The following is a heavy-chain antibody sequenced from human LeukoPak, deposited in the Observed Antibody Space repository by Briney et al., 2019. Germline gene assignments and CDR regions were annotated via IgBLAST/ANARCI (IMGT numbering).Heavy chain of an antibody. V-gene: IGHV1-69*06. J-gene: IGHJ4*02. Sequence: SVKVSCKASVGTFSRYAISWVRPAPGKGLEWMGGIIPIFGTANYAQKFQGRVTITADKSTSTAYMELSSLRPEDTAVYDCARGGSGSYYNWGQGTLVTVSS. CDR1: VGTFSRYA. CDR2: IIPIFGTA. CDR3: ARGGSGSYYN. D-gene: IGHD1-26*01.